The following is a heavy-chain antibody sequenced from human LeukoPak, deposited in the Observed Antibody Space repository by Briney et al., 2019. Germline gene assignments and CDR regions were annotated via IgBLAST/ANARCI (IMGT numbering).Heavy chain of an antibody. Sequence: GGSLRLSCATSGFTFSSYAMSWVRQAPGKGLEWVSAISGRGGSTYYADSVRGRFTISRDNSKNTLYLQMNSLRAEDTAVYYCAKVPAASILYYYYYMDVWGKGTTVTVSS. CDR3: AKVPAASILYYYYYMDV. CDR2: ISGRGGST. CDR1: GFTFSSYA. D-gene: IGHD2-2*01. V-gene: IGHV3-23*01. J-gene: IGHJ6*03.